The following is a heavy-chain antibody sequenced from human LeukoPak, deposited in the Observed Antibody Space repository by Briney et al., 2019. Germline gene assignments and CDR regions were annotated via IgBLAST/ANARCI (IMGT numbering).Heavy chain of an antibody. CDR1: GYTFTGYY. CDR2: INPNSGGT. V-gene: IGHV1-2*02. CDR3: ARDGRYYDSSGYWRSAFDI. J-gene: IGHJ3*02. D-gene: IGHD3-22*01. Sequence: ASVKVSCKASGYTFTGYYMHWVRQAPGQGLEWVGWINPNSGGTNYAQKFQGRATITSDTSISTAYMELSRLRSDDTAVYYCARDGRYYDSSGYWRSAFDIWGQGTMVTVSS.